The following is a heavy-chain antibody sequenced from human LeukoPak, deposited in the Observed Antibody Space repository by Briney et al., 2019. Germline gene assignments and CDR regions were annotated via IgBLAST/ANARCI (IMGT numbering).Heavy chain of an antibody. Sequence: GGSLRLSCAASGFTVSSNYMSWVRQAPGKGLEWVSVIYSGGSTYYADSVEGRFTISRDNSKNTLYLQMNSLRAEDTAVYYCARGTKYYYYGMDVWGQGTTVTVSS. J-gene: IGHJ6*02. CDR3: ARGTKYYYYGMDV. V-gene: IGHV3-53*01. CDR1: GFTVSSNY. CDR2: IYSGGST.